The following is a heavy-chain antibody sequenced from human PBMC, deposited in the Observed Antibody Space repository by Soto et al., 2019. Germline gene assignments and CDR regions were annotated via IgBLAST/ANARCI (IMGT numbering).Heavy chain of an antibody. CDR3: ARGRTARFCGYGDNWVQP. D-gene: IGHD5-12*01. V-gene: IGHV4-31*03. CDR1: GGSISSGGYY. Sequence: SETLSLTCTVSGGSISSGGYYWSWIRKHSGKGLEWIGYIYYSGSTYYNPSLKSRVTISVDTSKNQFSLKLSSVTAADTAVYYCARGRTARFCGYGDNWVQPWGQGTLVTLSS. J-gene: IGHJ5*02. CDR2: IYYSGST.